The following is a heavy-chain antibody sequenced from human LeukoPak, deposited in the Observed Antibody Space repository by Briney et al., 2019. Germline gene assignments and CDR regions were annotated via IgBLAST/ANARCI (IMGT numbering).Heavy chain of an antibody. Sequence: GGSLRLSCAASGFTFSGYYMSWIRQAPGEGREWVSDISTSSTYTNYADSVKGRFTISRDNAKKSLYLQMNSLRAEDTGVYYCARVPQWPPPARFDYWGQGTLVTVSS. D-gene: IGHD6-19*01. V-gene: IGHV3-11*06. J-gene: IGHJ4*02. CDR3: ARVPQWPPPARFDY. CDR2: ISTSSTYT. CDR1: GFTFSGYY.